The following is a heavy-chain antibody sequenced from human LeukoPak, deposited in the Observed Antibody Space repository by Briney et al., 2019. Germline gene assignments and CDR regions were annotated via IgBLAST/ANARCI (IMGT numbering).Heavy chain of an antibody. CDR3: ARDLYYDILMGNHDAFDI. D-gene: IGHD3-9*01. Sequence: PSETLSLTCTVSGGSISSSSYYWGWIRQPPGKGLEWIGSIYYSGSTYYNPSLKSRVTISVDTSKNQFSLKLSSVTAADTAVYYCARDLYYDILMGNHDAFDIWGQGTMVTVSS. CDR2: IYYSGST. CDR1: GGSISSSSYY. V-gene: IGHV4-39*07. J-gene: IGHJ3*02.